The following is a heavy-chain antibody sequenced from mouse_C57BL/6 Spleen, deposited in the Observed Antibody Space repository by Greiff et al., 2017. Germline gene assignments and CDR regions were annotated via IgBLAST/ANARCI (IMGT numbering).Heavy chain of an antibody. CDR3: TRSHHYDCEDYAMDY. V-gene: IGHV1-5*01. CDR1: GYTFTSYW. D-gene: IGHD2-4*01. Sequence: EVQLVESGPVLARPGASVKMSCKTSGYTFTSYWMHWVKQRPGQGLEWIGAIYPGNSDTSYNQKFKGKAKLTAVTSASTAYMELSSLTNEDSAVYYCTRSHHYDCEDYAMDYWGQGTSVTVSS. CDR2: IYPGNSDT. J-gene: IGHJ4*01.